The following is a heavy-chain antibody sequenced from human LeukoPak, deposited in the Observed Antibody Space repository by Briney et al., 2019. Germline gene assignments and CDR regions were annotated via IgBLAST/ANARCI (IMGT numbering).Heavy chain of an antibody. D-gene: IGHD2-15*01. CDR3: ARAGGYCGRISCPYYFDY. Sequence: ASVKVSCKASGYTFTSYYMHCVRQVPGQGLEWMGLINPSGGSTSYAQKFQGRVTMTRNTSISTAYMELSSLRSEDTAVYYCARAGGYCGRISCPYYFDYWGQGSLVAVSS. J-gene: IGHJ4*02. CDR2: INPSGGST. V-gene: IGHV1-46*01. CDR1: GYTFTSYY.